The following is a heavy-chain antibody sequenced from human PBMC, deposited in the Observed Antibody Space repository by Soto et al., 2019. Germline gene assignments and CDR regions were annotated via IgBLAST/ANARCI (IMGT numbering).Heavy chain of an antibody. CDR2: ISVGSGHI. J-gene: IGHJ5*02. Sequence: EVRLVESGGGLVKPGGSLRLSCAASGFTFSSYSMNWVRQAPGKGLEWVSSISVGSGHIYYADSVKGRFTISRDNAKNSLYLQMNSLRAEDTAVYYCARTDRTLDPWGQGTLVTVSS. D-gene: IGHD3-22*01. V-gene: IGHV3-21*06. CDR1: GFTFSSYS. CDR3: ARTDRTLDP.